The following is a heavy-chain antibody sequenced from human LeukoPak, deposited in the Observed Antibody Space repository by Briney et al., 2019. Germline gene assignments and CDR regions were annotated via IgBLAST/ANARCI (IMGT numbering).Heavy chain of an antibody. CDR3: ARAAVDSSGYNAIDY. Sequence: SETLSLTCTVSGGSISSYYWSWIRQPPGKGLEWIGYIYYSGSTNYNPSLKSRVTISVDTSKNQFSLKLSSVTAADTAVYYCARAAVDSSGYNAIDYWGQGTLVTVSS. J-gene: IGHJ4*02. CDR2: IYYSGST. V-gene: IGHV4-59*01. CDR1: GGSISSYY. D-gene: IGHD3-22*01.